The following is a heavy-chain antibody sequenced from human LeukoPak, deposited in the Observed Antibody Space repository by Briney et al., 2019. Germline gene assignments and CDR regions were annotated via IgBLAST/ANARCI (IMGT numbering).Heavy chain of an antibody. CDR2: ISSSSSTI. CDR1: GFTFSSYS. V-gene: IGHV3-48*01. D-gene: IGHD3-3*01. CDR3: AKEGRGYDFWGGYTFDV. J-gene: IGHJ3*01. Sequence: GGSLRLSCAASGFTFSSYSMNWVRQAPGKGLEWVSYISSSSSTIYYADSVKGRFTISRDNAKNSLYLQMNSLRVDDTAVYYCAKEGRGYDFWGGYTFDVWGRGTMVSVSS.